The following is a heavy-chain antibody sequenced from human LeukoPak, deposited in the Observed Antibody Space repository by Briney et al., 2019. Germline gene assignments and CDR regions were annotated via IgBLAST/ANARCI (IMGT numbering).Heavy chain of an antibody. CDR3: AKEGPYGATPYYFDY. D-gene: IGHD4-17*01. J-gene: IGHJ4*02. CDR1: GDSVSSNNAA. CDR2: TYYRSKWYN. V-gene: IGHV6-1*01. Sequence: SQTLSLTCAISGDSVSSNNAAWNWIRQSPSRGLEWLGRTYYRSKWYNDYAVSVKSRIAINPDTTKNQFPLQLNSVTPEDTAVYYCAKEGPYGATPYYFDYWGQGTLVTVSS.